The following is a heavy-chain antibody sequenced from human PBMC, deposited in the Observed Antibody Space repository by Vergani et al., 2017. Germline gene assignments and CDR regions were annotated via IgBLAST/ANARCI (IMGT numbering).Heavy chain of an antibody. V-gene: IGHV4-61*02. D-gene: IGHD6-6*01. CDR2: IYTSGSP. Sequence: QVQLQESGPGLVKPSQTLSLTCTVSGGSISSGSYYWSWIRQPAGKGLEWIGRIYTSGSPNYNPSLKSRVTISVDTSKNQFSLKLSSVTAADTAVYYCAREEQLAPTGYYYYYMDVWGKGTTVTVSS. CDR1: GGSISSGSYY. J-gene: IGHJ6*03. CDR3: AREEQLAPTGYYYYYMDV.